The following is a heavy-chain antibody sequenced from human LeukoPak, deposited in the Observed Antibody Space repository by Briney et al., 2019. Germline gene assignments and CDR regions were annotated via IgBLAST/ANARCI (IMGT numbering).Heavy chain of an antibody. J-gene: IGHJ6*03. Sequence: PGGSLRLSCEASGFDFSSYGMHWVRQAPGKGLEYVAAVSRNGGRTYYANSVKGRSTISRDNSRNTLYLQMGSLRPEDTALYYCARDLRSGAYYYFYMDVWGNGTTVVVSS. V-gene: IGHV3-64*01. CDR3: ARDLRSGAYYYFYMDV. CDR2: VSRNGGRT. D-gene: IGHD3-3*01. CDR1: GFDFSSYG.